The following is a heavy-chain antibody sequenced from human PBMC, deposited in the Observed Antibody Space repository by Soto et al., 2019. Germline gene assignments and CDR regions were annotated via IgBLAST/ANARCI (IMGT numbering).Heavy chain of an antibody. V-gene: IGHV1-46*02. Sequence: QVQLVQSGAEVKKPGASVKVSCKASGFTFNNYFFHWVRQAPRQGLEWMGIISPYDGSTNYEQSLHGRVTTTSDTSTSTVYMELSSLRSEDTAVYYCARGDGRGSTGFYYYYGMDVWGHGTTVTVSS. CDR1: GFTFNNYF. J-gene: IGHJ6*02. CDR3: ARGDGRGSTGFYYYYGMDV. CDR2: ISPYDGST. D-gene: IGHD1-26*01.